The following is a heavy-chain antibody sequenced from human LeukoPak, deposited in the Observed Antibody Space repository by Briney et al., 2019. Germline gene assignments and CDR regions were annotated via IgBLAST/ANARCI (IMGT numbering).Heavy chain of an antibody. D-gene: IGHD3-22*01. CDR3: ARWHYDSSGYDYYFDY. J-gene: IGHJ4*02. Sequence: PSETLSLTCTVSGGSISSYYWSWIRQPPGKGLEWIGYIYYSGSTNYNPSLKSRVTISVDTSKNQFSLKLSSVTAADMAVYYCARWHYDSSGYDYYFDYWGQGTLVTVSS. V-gene: IGHV4-59*01. CDR1: GGSISSYY. CDR2: IYYSGST.